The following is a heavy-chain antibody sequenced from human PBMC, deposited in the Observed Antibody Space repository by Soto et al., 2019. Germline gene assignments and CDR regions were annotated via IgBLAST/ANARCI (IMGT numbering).Heavy chain of an antibody. Sequence: ASETLSLTCTVSGGSISSYYWSWIRQPPGKGLEWIGYIYYSGSTNYNPSLKSRVTISVDTSKNQFSLKLSSVTAADTAVYYCARTVSKVTTYWFDPWGQGTLVTVSS. D-gene: IGHD4-17*01. CDR2: IYYSGST. CDR3: ARTVSKVTTYWFDP. V-gene: IGHV4-59*01. CDR1: GGSISSYY. J-gene: IGHJ5*02.